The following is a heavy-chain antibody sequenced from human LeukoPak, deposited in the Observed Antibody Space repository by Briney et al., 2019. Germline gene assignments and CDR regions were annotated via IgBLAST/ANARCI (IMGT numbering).Heavy chain of an antibody. CDR1: GGTFSSYT. CDR2: IIPILGLA. Sequence: ASGKVSCKASGGTFSSYTIIWVRQAPGQGLEWMGRIIPILGLANYTQKFQGRVTITADKSTSTAYMELSSLRSEDTAVYYCARDRAASIPARHWGQGTLVTVSS. V-gene: IGHV1-69*04. CDR3: ARDRAASIPARH. J-gene: IGHJ4*02. D-gene: IGHD6-6*01.